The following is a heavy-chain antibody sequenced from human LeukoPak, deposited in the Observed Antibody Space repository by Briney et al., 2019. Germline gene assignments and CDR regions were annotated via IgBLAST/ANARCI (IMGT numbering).Heavy chain of an antibody. CDR3: AREGADSGRYRDAFDI. CDR1: GFTFSTYE. J-gene: IGHJ3*02. CDR2: ISSSGSAI. D-gene: IGHD1-26*01. Sequence: PGGSLRLSCAASGFTFSTYEMNWVRQAPGKGLEWVSYISSSGSAIHYADSVKGRFTISRDNAKNSLYLQMNSLRAEDTAVYYCAREGADSGRYRDAFDIWGQGTMVTVSS. V-gene: IGHV3-48*03.